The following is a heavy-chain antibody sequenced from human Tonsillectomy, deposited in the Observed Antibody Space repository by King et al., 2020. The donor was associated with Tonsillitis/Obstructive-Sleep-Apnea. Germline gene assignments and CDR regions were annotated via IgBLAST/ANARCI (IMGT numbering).Heavy chain of an antibody. CDR3: ARVVPAASTYYFDY. CDR1: GYSFTSYW. J-gene: IGHJ4*02. V-gene: IGHV5-10-1*01. Sequence: VQLVESGAEGKKPGESLRISCKGSGYSFTSYWISWVRQMPGKGLEWMGRVDPSDSYTNYSPSFPGHVTISAYKSISTAYLQWSSLKDSDTAMYYCARVVPAASTYYFDYWGQGTLVTVSS. D-gene: IGHD2-2*01. CDR2: VDPSDSYT.